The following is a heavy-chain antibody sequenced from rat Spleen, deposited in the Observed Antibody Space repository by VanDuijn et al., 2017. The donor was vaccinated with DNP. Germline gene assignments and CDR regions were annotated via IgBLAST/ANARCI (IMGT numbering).Heavy chain of an antibody. D-gene: IGHD1-11*01. V-gene: IGHV5-22*01. CDR3: ARYGRRVWDY. CDR1: GFTFSDYY. Sequence: EVQLVESGGGLVQPGRSMKLSCAASGFTFSDYYMAWVRQAPTRGLEWVAYISYDGGRTYYGDSVKGRFTVSRDNVRSTLYLQMSSLRSEDMATYYCARYGRRVWDYWGQGVMVTVSS. CDR2: ISYDGGRT. J-gene: IGHJ2*01.